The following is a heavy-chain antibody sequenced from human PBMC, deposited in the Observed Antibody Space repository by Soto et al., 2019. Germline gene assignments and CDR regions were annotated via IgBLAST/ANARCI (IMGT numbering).Heavy chain of an antibody. CDR3: AREESIMGRGVVYYYGMDV. Sequence: GASVKVSCKDSGGAFSSYAITWVRQAPGQGLEWIGVIIPVFDTRYYAQKFQGRVTITADESTRTAYMELSSLRSDDTAVYYCAREESIMGRGVVYYYGMDVWGQGTTVPASS. CDR2: IIPVFDTR. D-gene: IGHD3-10*01. V-gene: IGHV1-69*13. J-gene: IGHJ6*02. CDR1: GGAFSSYA.